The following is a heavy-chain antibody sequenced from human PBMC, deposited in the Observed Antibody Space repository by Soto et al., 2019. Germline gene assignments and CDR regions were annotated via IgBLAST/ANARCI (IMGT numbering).Heavy chain of an antibody. CDR3: ARVPSPFDYYYAMDV. CDR2: IYSSGST. D-gene: IGHD3-16*01. V-gene: IGHV4-30-4*01. J-gene: IGHJ6*02. Sequence: PSETLSLTCTVSGDSISSGNKYWSWIRQPPGKGLEWIGYIYSSGSTYYNPSLKSRLSISLHTSDNQFSLKFDSVTDADWAVYYCARVPSPFDYYYAMDVWGHGTTVTVSS. CDR1: GDSISSGNKY.